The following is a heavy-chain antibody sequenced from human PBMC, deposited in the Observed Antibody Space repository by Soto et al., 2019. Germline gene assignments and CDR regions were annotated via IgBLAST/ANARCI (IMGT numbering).Heavy chain of an antibody. D-gene: IGHD2-8*01. J-gene: IGHJ3*02. CDR3: ARRLGYCTNGVCYLAAFDI. Sequence: PSETLSLTCTVSGGSISSYYWSWIRQPPGKGLEWIGYIYYSGSTNYNPSLKSRVTISVDTSKNQFSLKLSSVTAADTAVYYCARRLGYCTNGVCYLAAFDIWGQGTMVTVSS. CDR2: IYYSGST. V-gene: IGHV4-59*01. CDR1: GGSISSYY.